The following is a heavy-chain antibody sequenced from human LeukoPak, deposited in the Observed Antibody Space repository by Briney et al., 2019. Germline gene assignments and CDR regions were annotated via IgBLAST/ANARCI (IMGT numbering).Heavy chain of an antibody. V-gene: IGHV3-30*02. Sequence: GGSLRLSCDASGFPFGTYGMHWVCQAPGRGLEWLAFIRSDGSDKYYADSVKGRFTISRDNSRNTLYLQINSLRAEDTAVYCCAKDSRNMITFGGVMPDWGQGTLVTVSS. D-gene: IGHD3-16*01. CDR1: GFPFGTYG. CDR3: AKDSRNMITFGGVMPD. J-gene: IGHJ4*02. CDR2: IRSDGSDK.